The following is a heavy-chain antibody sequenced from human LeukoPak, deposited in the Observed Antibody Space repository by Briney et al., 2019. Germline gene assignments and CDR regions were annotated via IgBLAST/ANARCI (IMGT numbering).Heavy chain of an antibody. J-gene: IGHJ4*02. V-gene: IGHV3-9*01. CDR1: GFTFDDYA. Sequence: GRSLRLSCAASGFTFDDYAMHWVRQAPGKGLEWVSGISWNSGSIGYADSVKGRFTISRDNAKNSLYLQMNSLRAEDTALYYCAKGSHPPGDYFDYWGQGTLVTVSS. CDR3: AKGSHPPGDYFDY. CDR2: ISWNSGSI.